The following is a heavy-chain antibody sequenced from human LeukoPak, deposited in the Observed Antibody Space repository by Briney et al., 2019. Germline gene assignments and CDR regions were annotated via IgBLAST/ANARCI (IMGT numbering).Heavy chain of an antibody. V-gene: IGHV4-39*07. CDR2: IYYSGST. D-gene: IGHD1-26*01. CDR1: GGSISSSSYY. CDR3: AQNGQSGFSFDP. J-gene: IGHJ5*02. Sequence: SETLSLTCTVSGGSISSSSYYWGWIRQPPGKGLEWIGSIYYSGSTYYNPSLKSRVTISVDTSKNQFSLKLASVTAADTAVYYCAQNGQSGFSFDPWGQGTPVTVSS.